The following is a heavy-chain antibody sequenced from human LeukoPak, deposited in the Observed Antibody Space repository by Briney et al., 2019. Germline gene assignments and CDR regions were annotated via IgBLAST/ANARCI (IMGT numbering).Heavy chain of an antibody. CDR2: AFYSGTT. CDR1: NDSISRYY. Sequence: KSSETLSLTCTVSNDSISRYYWSWIRQPPGRGLEWIGYAFYSGTTNYNPSLKSRVTISVDTPKNQFSLELTSVTAADTAVYYCARGYGPNSSGWDAWGQGTLGIVSS. J-gene: IGHJ5*02. D-gene: IGHD6-19*01. V-gene: IGHV4-59*01. CDR3: ARGYGPNSSGWDA.